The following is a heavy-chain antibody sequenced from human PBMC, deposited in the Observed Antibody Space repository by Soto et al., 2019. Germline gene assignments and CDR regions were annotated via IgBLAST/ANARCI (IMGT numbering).Heavy chain of an antibody. CDR3: ARIPSGSYYNYYYYYGMDV. CDR2: ISSSSSYI. J-gene: IGHJ6*02. Sequence: GSLRLSCAASGVTFSSDSMNWVRQAPGKGLEWVSSISSSSSYIYYADSVKGRFTISRDNAKNSLYLQMNSLRAEDTAVYYCARIPSGSYYNYYYYYGMDVWGQGTTVTVSS. CDR1: GVTFSSDS. D-gene: IGHD3-10*01. V-gene: IGHV3-21*01.